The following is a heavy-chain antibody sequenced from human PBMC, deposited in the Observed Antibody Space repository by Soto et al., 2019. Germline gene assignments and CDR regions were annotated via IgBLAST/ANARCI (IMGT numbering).Heavy chain of an antibody. V-gene: IGHV4-59*01. J-gene: IGHJ3*02. CDR2: IYYSGST. CDR3: ARGYAFDI. Sequence: SETLSLTCTVSGGSISSYYWSWIRQPPGKGLEWIGYIYYSGSTNYNPSLKSRVTISVDTSKNQFSLKLSSVTAADTAVYYCARGYAFDIWGQGTMVTVSS. CDR1: GGSISSYY.